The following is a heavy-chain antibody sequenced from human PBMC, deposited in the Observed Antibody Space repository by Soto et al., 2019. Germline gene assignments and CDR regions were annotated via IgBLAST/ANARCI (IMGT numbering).Heavy chain of an antibody. J-gene: IGHJ6*02. CDR3: ARHHGSPGSYFGMDV. CDR1: GYSFTSYW. D-gene: IGHD6-13*01. CDR2: IYPGDSDT. Sequence: GESLKISCQGSGYSFTSYWINWVRQMPGKGLEWMGIIYPGDSDTRYSPSFQGQVTISVDKSINTAYLQWRGLKASDTAVYYCARHHGSPGSYFGMDVWGRGTTVTVSS. V-gene: IGHV5-51*01.